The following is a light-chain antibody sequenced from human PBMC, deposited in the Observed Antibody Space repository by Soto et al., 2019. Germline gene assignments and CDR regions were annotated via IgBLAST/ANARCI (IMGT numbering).Light chain of an antibody. CDR3: QQRSNWPLT. Sequence: EIVLTQSPATLSLSPGERATLSCRASQSVSSYLAWYQQKPGQAPRLLIYDASNRATGIPARFSGSGSGTYFTLTISSLEPEYFAVYYCQQRSNWPLTFGGGTKVEIK. CDR1: QSVSSY. V-gene: IGKV3-11*01. CDR2: DAS. J-gene: IGKJ4*01.